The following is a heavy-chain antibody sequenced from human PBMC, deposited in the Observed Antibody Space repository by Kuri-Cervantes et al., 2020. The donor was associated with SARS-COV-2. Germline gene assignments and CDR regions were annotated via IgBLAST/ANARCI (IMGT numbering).Heavy chain of an antibody. CDR2: ISYDGSNK. CDR1: GFTFSSYG. D-gene: IGHD1-26*01. V-gene: IGHV3-30*03. J-gene: IGHJ5*02. CDR3: ARSFRYSGSWSNWFDP. Sequence: GGSLRLSCAASGFTFSSYGMHWVRQAPGKGLEWVAVISYDGSNKYYADSVKGRFTISRDNSKNTLYLQMNSLRAEDTAVYYCARSFRYSGSWSNWFDPWGQGTLVTVSS.